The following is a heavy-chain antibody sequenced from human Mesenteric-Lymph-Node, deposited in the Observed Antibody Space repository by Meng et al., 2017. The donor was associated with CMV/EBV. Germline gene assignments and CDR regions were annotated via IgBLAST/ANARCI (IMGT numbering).Heavy chain of an antibody. V-gene: IGHV4-39*07. J-gene: IGHJ4*02. Sequence: GSLRLSCTVSGGSISSSSYYWGWIRQPPGKGLEWIGSIYYSGSTYYNPSLKSRVTISVDTSKNQFSLKLSSVTAADTAVYYCARDSPLSAGGFDYWGQGTLVTVSS. CDR2: IYYSGST. CDR1: GGSISSSSYY. CDR3: ARDSPLSAGGFDY. D-gene: IGHD2-15*01.